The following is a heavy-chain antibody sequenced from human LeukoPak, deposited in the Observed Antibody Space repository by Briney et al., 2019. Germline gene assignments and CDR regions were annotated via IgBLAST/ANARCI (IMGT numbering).Heavy chain of an antibody. CDR2: ISGSGGST. J-gene: IGHJ3*02. V-gene: IGHV3-23*01. D-gene: IGHD3-22*01. CDR3: AKSHGYDSPRVAFDI. CDR1: GFTSSSYA. Sequence: PGGSLRLSCAASGFTSSSYAMSWVRQAPGKGLEWVSLISGSGGSTYYADSVKGRFTISRDNSKNTLYLQMNSLRAEDTALYYCAKSHGYDSPRVAFDIWGQGTMVTVSS.